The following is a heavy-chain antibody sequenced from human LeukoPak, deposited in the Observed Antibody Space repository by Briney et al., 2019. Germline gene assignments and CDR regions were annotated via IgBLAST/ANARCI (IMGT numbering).Heavy chain of an antibody. J-gene: IGHJ5*02. CDR2: ISSSSSYI. CDR1: GFTFSSYS. D-gene: IGHD6-13*01. Sequence: PGGSLRLSCAASGFTFSSYSMNWVRLAPGKGLEWVSSISSSSSYIYYADSVKGRFTISRDNAKNSLNLQMNSLRAEDTAVYYCASSRSRVWEDPWGQGTLVTVSS. V-gene: IGHV3-21*01. CDR3: ASSRSRVWEDP.